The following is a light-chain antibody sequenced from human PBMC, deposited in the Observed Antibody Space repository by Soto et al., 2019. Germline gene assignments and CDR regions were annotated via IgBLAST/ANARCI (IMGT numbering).Light chain of an antibody. CDR1: QNIITW. Sequence: DIQMTQSPSTLSASVGDRVTITCRASQNIITWLAWYQQKPGKAPKLLIYKASSLESGVPSRFSGSGSGTEFTLTISSLQPDDFATYYCHNYNDSPWVFGQGTKVEIK. CDR2: KAS. CDR3: HNYNDSPWV. V-gene: IGKV1-5*03. J-gene: IGKJ1*01.